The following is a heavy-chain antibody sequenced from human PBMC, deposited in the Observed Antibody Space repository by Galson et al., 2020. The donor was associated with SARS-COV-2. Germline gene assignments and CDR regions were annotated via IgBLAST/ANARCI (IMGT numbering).Heavy chain of an antibody. V-gene: IGHV3-23*01. Sequence: GESLKISCAASGFTFSSYAMNWLRHAPGKGLEWVSGISGSGSATYYAGSVKGRFTISRDNSQNTLYLQMNGLRAEDTAIYYCAKRHLDSSGLDYWGQGARVTGSS. J-gene: IGHJ4*02. D-gene: IGHD3-22*01. CDR3: AKRHLDSSGLDY. CDR2: ISGSGSAT. CDR1: GFTFSSYA.